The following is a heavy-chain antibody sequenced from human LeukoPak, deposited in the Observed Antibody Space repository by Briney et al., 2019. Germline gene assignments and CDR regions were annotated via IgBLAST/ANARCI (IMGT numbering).Heavy chain of an antibody. J-gene: IGHJ4*02. CDR2: IYSSGST. CDR1: GASINSGSNY. CDR3: AREIRLRYLDY. Sequence: SETLSLTCRVSGASINSGSNYWGWIRQPPGKTLEWIGSIYSSGSTYYNPSLKSRVIIMIDTPKNHFSLTLSSVTAADTAVYYCAREIRLRYLDYWGQGTLVTVSS. V-gene: IGHV4-39*07. D-gene: IGHD3-3*01.